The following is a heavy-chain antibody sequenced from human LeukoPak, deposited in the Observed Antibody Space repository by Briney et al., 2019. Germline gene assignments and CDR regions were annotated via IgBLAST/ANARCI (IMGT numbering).Heavy chain of an antibody. D-gene: IGHD1-26*01. CDR2: ISGSGGGT. CDR1: GFTFSSYA. J-gene: IGHJ5*02. Sequence: PGGSLRLSCAASGFTFSSYAMSWVRQAPGKGLEWVSAISGSGGGTYYADSVKGRFTISRDNAKNSLYLQMNYLRAEDTAVYYCARGGDYSGWFDPWGRGTQVTVSS. CDR3: ARGGDYSGWFDP. V-gene: IGHV3-23*01.